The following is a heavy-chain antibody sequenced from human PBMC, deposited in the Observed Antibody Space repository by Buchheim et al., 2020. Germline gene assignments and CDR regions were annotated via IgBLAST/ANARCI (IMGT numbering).Heavy chain of an antibody. CDR3: AREYYYDGSGYSD. Sequence: EVQVVESGGGLVQPGGSLRLSCVVSGFTLSDHYMDWVRQAPGKGLEWVARSRNKANSYTTEYAASVRGRFTISRVDSKNSLYLQMNSLKTEDTAVYYCAREYYYDGSGYSDWGQGTL. D-gene: IGHD3-22*01. CDR1: GFTLSDHY. CDR2: SRNKANSYTT. V-gene: IGHV3-72*01. J-gene: IGHJ4*02.